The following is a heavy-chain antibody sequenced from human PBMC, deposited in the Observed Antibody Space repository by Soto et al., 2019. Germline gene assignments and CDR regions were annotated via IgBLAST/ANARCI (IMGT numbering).Heavy chain of an antibody. V-gene: IGHV3-30*03. D-gene: IGHD6-13*01. J-gene: IGHJ4*02. Sequence: QVPLVESGGGVVQPGRSLRLSCAASGFSLSSYGMHWVRQSPGKGLEWVALISYDGSDKYYADSVKGRFTISRDNAKNTLYLQMNSLRVEDTAVYYCGAGQYFSDYWGQGTLVTVSS. CDR2: ISYDGSDK. CDR3: GAGQYFSDY. CDR1: GFSLSSYG.